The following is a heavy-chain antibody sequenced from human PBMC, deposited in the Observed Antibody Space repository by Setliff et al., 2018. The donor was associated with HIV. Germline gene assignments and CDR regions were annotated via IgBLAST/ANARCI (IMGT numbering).Heavy chain of an antibody. CDR2: ISGFNGNT. CDR3: ARVPYRSAWFSGGHDAFDI. J-gene: IGHJ3*02. CDR1: AYTFSDHY. Sequence: ASVKVSCKASAYTFSDHYIHWVRQAPGQGLEWMGWISGFNGNTKYAQSFQDRVAMTTETATSTAYMEMRSLRSDDTAVYFCARVPYRSAWFSGGHDAFDIWGQGTMVTVSS. V-gene: IGHV1-18*04. D-gene: IGHD6-19*01.